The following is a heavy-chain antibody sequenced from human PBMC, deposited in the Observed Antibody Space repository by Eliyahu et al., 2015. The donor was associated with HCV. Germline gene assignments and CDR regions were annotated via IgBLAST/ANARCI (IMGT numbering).Heavy chain of an antibody. CDR2: IYYSGST. J-gene: IGHJ6*03. CDR3: ARHEYYYYYMDV. CDR1: GGSXSSSSYY. V-gene: IGHV4-39*01. Sequence: QLQLQESGPGLVKPSETLSLTCTVXGGSXSSSSYYWGWIRQPPGKGLEWIGSIYYSGSTYYNPSLKSRVTISVDTSKNQFSLKLSSVTAADTAVYYCARHEYYYYYMDVWGKGTTVTVSS.